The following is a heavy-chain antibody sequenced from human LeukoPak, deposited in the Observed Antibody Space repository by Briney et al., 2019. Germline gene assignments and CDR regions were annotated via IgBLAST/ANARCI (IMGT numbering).Heavy chain of an antibody. J-gene: IGHJ6*03. D-gene: IGHD3-3*01. Sequence: PGGSLRLSCAASGFTFSSYAMCWVRQAPGKGLEWVSSISSSSSYIYYADSVKGRFTISRDNAKNSLYLQMNSLRAEDTAVYYCARAPSKYDFWSGYHYYYMDVWGKGTTVTVSS. CDR2: ISSSSSYI. CDR1: GFTFSSYA. V-gene: IGHV3-21*01. CDR3: ARAPSKYDFWSGYHYYYMDV.